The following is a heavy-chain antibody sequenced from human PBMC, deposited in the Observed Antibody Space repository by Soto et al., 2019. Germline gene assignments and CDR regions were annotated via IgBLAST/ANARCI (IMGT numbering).Heavy chain of an antibody. J-gene: IGHJ4*02. V-gene: IGHV4-30-2*01. CDR2: IYHSGST. D-gene: IGHD5-12*01. CDR1: GGSISSGGYS. CDR3: AAGGGLPRYC. Sequence: QLQLQESGSGLVKPSQTLSLTCAVSGGSISSGGYSWRWIRQPPGKGLEWIGYIYHSGSTYYNPSLKRRANISVARSKNQFSLKLSSVTAADTAVYYCAAGGGLPRYCWGQGTLVIVSS.